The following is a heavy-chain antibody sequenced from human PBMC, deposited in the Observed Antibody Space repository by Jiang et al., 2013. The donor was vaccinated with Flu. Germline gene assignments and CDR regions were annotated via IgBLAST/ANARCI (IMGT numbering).Heavy chain of an antibody. CDR2: IYYSGST. J-gene: IGHJ4*02. V-gene: IGHV4-59*01. Sequence: PGKGLEWIGYIYYSGSTNYNPSLKSRVTISVDTSKNQFSLKLSSVTAADTAVYYCARDSMGYSHGGWFHSLYYWGQGTLVTVSS. D-gene: IGHD6-19*01. CDR3: ARDSMGYSHGGWFHSLYY.